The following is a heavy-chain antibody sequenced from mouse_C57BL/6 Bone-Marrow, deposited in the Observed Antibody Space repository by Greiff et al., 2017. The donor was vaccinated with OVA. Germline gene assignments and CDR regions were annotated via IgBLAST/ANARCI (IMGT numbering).Heavy chain of an antibody. J-gene: IGHJ2*01. CDR3: ARFSIYDDYDEDY. CDR1: GYTFTSYW. Sequence: QVQLQQPGAELVKPGASVKMSCKASGYTFTSYWITWVKQRPGQGLEWIGDIYPGSGSTNYNEKFKSKATLTVDTSSSTAYMQLSSLTSEDSAVYYCARFSIYDDYDEDYWGQGTTLTVSS. D-gene: IGHD2-4*01. CDR2: IYPGSGST. V-gene: IGHV1-55*01.